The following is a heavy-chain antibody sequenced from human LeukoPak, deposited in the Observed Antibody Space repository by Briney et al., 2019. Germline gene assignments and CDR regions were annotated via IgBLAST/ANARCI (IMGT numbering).Heavy chain of an antibody. V-gene: IGHV1-18*01. J-gene: IGHJ4*02. CDR2: ISAYNGNT. CDR3: AGVRSGWFNDY. D-gene: IGHD6-19*01. CDR1: GYTFTSYG. Sequence: ASVKVSCKASGYTFTSYGISWVRQAPGQGLEWIGWISAYNGNTNYAQKLQGRVTMTTDTSTSTAYMELRSLRSDDTAVYYCAGVRSGWFNDYWGQGTLVTVSS.